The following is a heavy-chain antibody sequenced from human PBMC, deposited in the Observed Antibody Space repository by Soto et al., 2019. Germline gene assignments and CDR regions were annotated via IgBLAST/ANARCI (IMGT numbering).Heavy chain of an antibody. CDR2: IYHSGST. CDR3: ARDKATERTTFDY. CDR1: GGSISSSNW. J-gene: IGHJ4*02. V-gene: IGHV4-4*02. Sequence: QVQLQESGPGLVKPSGTLSLTCAVSGGSISSSNWWSWVRQPPGKGLEWSGEIYHSGSTNYNPSLKRRVTISVDKSKNQFALKLSSVTASDTAVYYCARDKATERTTFDYWGQGTLVTVSS. D-gene: IGHD4-4*01.